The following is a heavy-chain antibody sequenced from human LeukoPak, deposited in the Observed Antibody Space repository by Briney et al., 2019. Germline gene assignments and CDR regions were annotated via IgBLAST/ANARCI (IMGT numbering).Heavy chain of an antibody. CDR3: ARAHMITSYYYYYYMDV. CDR2: IIPILGTA. V-gene: IGHV1-69*06. D-gene: IGHD3-16*01. CDR1: GGTFSSYA. J-gene: IGHJ6*03. Sequence: GSSVKVSCKASGGTFSSYAISWVRQAPGQGLEWMGGIIPILGTANYAQKFQGRVTITADKSTSTAYMELSSLRSEDTAVYYCARAHMITSYYYYYYMDVWGKGTTVTVSS.